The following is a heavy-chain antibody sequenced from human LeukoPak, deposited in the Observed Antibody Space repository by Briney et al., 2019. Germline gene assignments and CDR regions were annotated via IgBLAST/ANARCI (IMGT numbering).Heavy chain of an antibody. V-gene: IGHV1-8*03. J-gene: IGHJ6*02. Sequence: ASVKVSCKASGYTFTSYDINWVRQATGQGLEWMGWMNPNSGNTGYAQKFQGRVTITRNTSISTAYMELSSLRSEDTAVYFCARDGDYVNKIWTAASENMDVWGQGTAVTVSS. CDR3: ARDGDYVNKIWTAASENMDV. D-gene: IGHD3/OR15-3a*01. CDR1: GYTFTSYD. CDR2: MNPNSGNT.